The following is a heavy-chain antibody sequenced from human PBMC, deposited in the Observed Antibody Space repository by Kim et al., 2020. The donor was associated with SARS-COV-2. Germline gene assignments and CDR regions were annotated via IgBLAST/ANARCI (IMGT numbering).Heavy chain of an antibody. V-gene: IGHV4-30-2*05. J-gene: IGHJ4*02. CDR3: ARHGYSYEFDF. Sequence: FYTPSLKSRVSMSEDTSKTHFSLSLRSVTAADTAVYYCARHGYSYEFDFWGQGTLVTVSS. D-gene: IGHD5-18*01.